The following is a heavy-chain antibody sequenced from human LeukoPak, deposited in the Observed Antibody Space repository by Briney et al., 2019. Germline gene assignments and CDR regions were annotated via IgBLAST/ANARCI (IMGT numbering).Heavy chain of an antibody. V-gene: IGHV3-64*01. Sequence: PGGSLRLSCAASGFTFSSYAMHWVRQASGKGLEYVSAISSNGGSTYYANSVKGRFTISRDNSKNTLYLQMNSLRAEDTAVYYCAKMEEFGAFDIWGQGTMVTVSS. J-gene: IGHJ3*02. CDR1: GFTFSSYA. CDR2: ISSNGGST. D-gene: IGHD3-16*01. CDR3: AKMEEFGAFDI.